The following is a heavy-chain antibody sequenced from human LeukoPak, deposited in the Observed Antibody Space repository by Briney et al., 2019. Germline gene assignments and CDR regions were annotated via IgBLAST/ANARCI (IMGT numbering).Heavy chain of an antibody. J-gene: IGHJ4*02. V-gene: IGHV3-72*01. D-gene: IGHD1-26*01. CDR1: GFTFSDHY. CDR2: IRDKSYTYTT. Sequence: GGSLRLSCVVSGFTFSDHYMDWVRQAPGKGLEWIGRIRDKSYTYTTEYAASLTGRFTISRDDSKNSLYLQMNSLKIEDTAVYYCVRVGLGNYYHYWGQGTLVTVSS. CDR3: VRVGLGNYYHY.